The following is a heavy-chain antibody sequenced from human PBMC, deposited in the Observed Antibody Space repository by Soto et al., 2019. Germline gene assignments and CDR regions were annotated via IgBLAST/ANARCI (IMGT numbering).Heavy chain of an antibody. V-gene: IGHV4-34*01. Sequence: PSETLSLTCAVYGGSFSGYYWSWIRQPPGKGLEWIGEINHSGSTNYNPSLKSRVTISVDTSKNQFSLKLSSVTAADTAVYYCARASHSYMDVWGKGTTVT. CDR2: INHSGST. CDR3: ARASHSYMDV. CDR1: GGSFSGYY. J-gene: IGHJ6*03.